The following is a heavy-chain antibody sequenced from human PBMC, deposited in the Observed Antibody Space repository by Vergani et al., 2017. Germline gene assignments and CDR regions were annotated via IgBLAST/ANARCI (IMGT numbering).Heavy chain of an antibody. CDR3: ARASFTVREGMDV. CDR1: GGSISSYYW. V-gene: IGHV2-26*01. Sequence: QESGPGLVKPSETLSLTCTVSGGSISSYYWSWVRQPPGKALEWLAHIFSNDEKSYSTSLKSRLTISKDTSKSQVVLTMTNMDPVDTATYYCARASFTVREGMDVWGQGTTVTVSS. J-gene: IGHJ6*02. CDR2: IFSNDEK. D-gene: IGHD1-26*01.